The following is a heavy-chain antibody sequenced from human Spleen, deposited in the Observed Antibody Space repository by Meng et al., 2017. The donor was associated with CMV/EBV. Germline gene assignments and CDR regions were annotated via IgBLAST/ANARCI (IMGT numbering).Heavy chain of an antibody. J-gene: IGHJ4*02. Sequence: GSLRLSCAVNGGPFSGDYWSWIRQPPGKGLEWIGEINHAGSTNYSPSLRSRVTISIDTSKKQFSLKLTSMTAADTAVYYCATSGEGTGYYFDYWGQGTLVTVS. CDR2: INHAGST. CDR1: GGPFSGDY. D-gene: IGHD7-27*01. CDR3: ATSGEGTGYYFDY. V-gene: IGHV4-34*01.